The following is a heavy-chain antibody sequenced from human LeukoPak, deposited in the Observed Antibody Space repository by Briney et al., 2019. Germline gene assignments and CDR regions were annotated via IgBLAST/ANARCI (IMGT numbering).Heavy chain of an antibody. D-gene: IGHD1-1*01. CDR1: GFTFSSYG. Sequence: GRSLRLSCAASGFTFSSYGMHWVRQAPGKGLEWVAVIWYDGSNKYYADSVKGRFTISRDNSKNTLYLQMNSLRAEDTAVYYCARDATGTGFDPWGQGTLVTVSS. CDR3: ARDATGTGFDP. J-gene: IGHJ5*02. V-gene: IGHV3-33*01. CDR2: IWYDGSNK.